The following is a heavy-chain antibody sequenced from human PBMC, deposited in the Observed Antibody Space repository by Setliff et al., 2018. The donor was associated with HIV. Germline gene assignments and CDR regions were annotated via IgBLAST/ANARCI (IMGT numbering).Heavy chain of an antibody. D-gene: IGHD5-18*01. CDR3: AKDQRGYSYGFFDY. J-gene: IGHJ4*02. V-gene: IGHV3-23*01. CDR2: ISGSGGST. Sequence: PGGSLRLSCAASGFTFSSYAMSWVRQAPGKGLEWVSAISGSGGSTYYADSVKGRFTISRDNSKNTLYLQMDSLRAEDRAVYYCAKDQRGYSYGFFDYWGQGTLVTVSS. CDR1: GFTFSSYA.